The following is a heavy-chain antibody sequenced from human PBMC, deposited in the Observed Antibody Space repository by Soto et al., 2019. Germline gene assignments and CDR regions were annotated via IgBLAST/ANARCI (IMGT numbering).Heavy chain of an antibody. CDR2: ISGSGGST. J-gene: IGHJ4*02. CDR3: AKARAQYYDFWSGYPVDY. Sequence: GGSLRLSCAASGFTFSSYAMSWVRQGPGKGLEWVSAISGSGGSTYYADSVKGRFTISRDNSKNTLYLQMNSLRGEDTAVYYCAKARAQYYDFWSGYPVDYWGQGTLVTVSS. CDR1: GFTFSSYA. D-gene: IGHD3-3*01. V-gene: IGHV3-23*01.